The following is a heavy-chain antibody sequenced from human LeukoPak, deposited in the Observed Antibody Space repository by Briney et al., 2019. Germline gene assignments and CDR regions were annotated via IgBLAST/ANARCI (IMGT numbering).Heavy chain of an antibody. CDR3: ARDLGLGVIDY. Sequence: GGSLRLSCVPSGITVSSNKMNWVRQAPGKGLEWVSVLYSGGSTNYADSVKGRFTISRDNSKNTLYLQMNSLRAEDTAVYYCARDLGLGVIDYWGQGTLVIVSS. J-gene: IGHJ4*02. D-gene: IGHD3-16*01. CDR2: LYSGGST. V-gene: IGHV3-66*01. CDR1: GITVSSNK.